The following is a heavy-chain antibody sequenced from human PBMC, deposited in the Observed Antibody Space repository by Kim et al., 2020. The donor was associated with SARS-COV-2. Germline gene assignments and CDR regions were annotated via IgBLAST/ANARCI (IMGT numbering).Heavy chain of an antibody. V-gene: IGHV4-59*08. CDR1: GGSISSYY. Sequence: SETLSLTCTVSGGSISSYYWSWIRQPPGKGLEWIGYIYYSGSTNYNPSLKSRVTISVDTSKNQFSLKLSSVTAADTAVYYCARQRIAVAGEGVTAFDIWG. J-gene: IGHJ3*02. CDR2: IYYSGST. D-gene: IGHD6-19*01. CDR3: ARQRIAVAGEGVTAFDI.